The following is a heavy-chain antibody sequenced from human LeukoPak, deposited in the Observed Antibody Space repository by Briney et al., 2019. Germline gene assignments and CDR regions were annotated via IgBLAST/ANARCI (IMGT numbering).Heavy chain of an antibody. J-gene: IGHJ6*03. CDR2: IYYSGST. D-gene: IGHD3-22*01. CDR3: ARTDSSVFYYYYMDV. CDR1: GGSISSDDYY. Sequence: SETLSLTCTVSGGSISSDDYYWSWIRQPPGKGLEWIGYIYYSGSTYYNPSLKSRVTISVDTSKNQFSLKLSSVTAADTAVYYCARTDSSVFYYYYMDVWGKGTTVTVSS. V-gene: IGHV4-30-4*08.